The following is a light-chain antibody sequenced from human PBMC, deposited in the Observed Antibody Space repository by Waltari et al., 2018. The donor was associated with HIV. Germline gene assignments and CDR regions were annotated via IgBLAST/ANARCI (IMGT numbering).Light chain of an antibody. CDR2: RNQ. J-gene: IGLJ2*01. V-gene: IGLV1-47*01. CDR1: SSHIGTNY. Sequence: QSVLTQPPSASGTPGQRVTISCSGSSSHIGTNYVYWYQQLPGTAPKAVIYRNQQRPSGVPDRFSGSKSGTSASLAINGLRSEDEANYYCAVWDDTLRGVFGGGTKLTVL. CDR3: AVWDDTLRGV.